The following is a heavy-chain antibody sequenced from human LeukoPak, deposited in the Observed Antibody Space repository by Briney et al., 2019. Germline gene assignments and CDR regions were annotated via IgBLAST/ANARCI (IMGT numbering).Heavy chain of an antibody. CDR3: ARGEYYFDY. J-gene: IGHJ4*02. Sequence: TSETLSLTCTVSGGSISTYYWSWIRQPPGKGLEWIGEINHSGSTNYNPSLKSRVTISVDTSKNQFSLKLSSVTAADTAVYYCARGEYYFDYWGQGTLVTVSS. D-gene: IGHD3-10*01. V-gene: IGHV4-34*01. CDR2: INHSGST. CDR1: GGSISTYY.